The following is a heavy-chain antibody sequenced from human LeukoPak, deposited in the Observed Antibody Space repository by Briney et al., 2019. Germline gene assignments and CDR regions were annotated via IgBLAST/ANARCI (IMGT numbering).Heavy chain of an antibody. Sequence: PGGSLRLSCAASGFNVNANYMTWVRQTPDKGLEWVARVYSGGYAFYVDSVKGRSTISRHNSKNTVYLEMTSLRPEDTAVYFCARRTVFKYNLGGNWYLDLWGRGTLVTVSS. CDR3: ARRTVFKYNLGGNWYLDL. V-gene: IGHV3-53*04. CDR1: GFNVNANY. CDR2: VYSGGYA. J-gene: IGHJ2*01. D-gene: IGHD1-20*01.